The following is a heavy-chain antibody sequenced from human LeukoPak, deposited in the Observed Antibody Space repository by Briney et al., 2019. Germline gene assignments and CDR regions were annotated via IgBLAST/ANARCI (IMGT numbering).Heavy chain of an antibody. CDR3: AGDYLVVGATPYDAFDI. CDR2: IIPIFGTA. D-gene: IGHD1-26*01. Sequence: GSSVKVSYKSSGGTFSSYAISWVRQAPGHGLEWIGGIIPIFGTANYAQKFQGRVMITADKSTSTAYMELSSLTAQCASGYYCAGDYLVVGATPYDAFDIWGQGTMVTVSS. J-gene: IGHJ3*02. V-gene: IGHV1-69*06. CDR1: GGTFSSYA.